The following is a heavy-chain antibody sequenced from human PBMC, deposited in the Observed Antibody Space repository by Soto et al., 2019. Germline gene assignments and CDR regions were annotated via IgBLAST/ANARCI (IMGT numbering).Heavy chain of an antibody. V-gene: IGHV3-23*01. CDR3: AKKYSGNYPVPFDY. Sequence: PGGSLRLTCAASGFTFSSYAISWVRQAPGKGLEWVSFISGNTALIKYADSVKGRFTISRDNSKNTLYLQMNSLRAEDTALYYCAKKYSGNYPVPFDYWGQGTLVTVSS. CDR1: GFTFSSYA. D-gene: IGHD1-26*01. J-gene: IGHJ4*02. CDR2: ISGNTALI.